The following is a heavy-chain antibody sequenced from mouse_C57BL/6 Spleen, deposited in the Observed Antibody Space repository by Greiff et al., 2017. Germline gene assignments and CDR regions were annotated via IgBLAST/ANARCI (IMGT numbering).Heavy chain of an antibody. CDR3: ARAYGSSYGYFDV. D-gene: IGHD1-1*01. CDR2: INPNNGGT. J-gene: IGHJ1*03. V-gene: IGHV1-26*01. CDR1: GYTFTDYY. Sequence: VQLQQSGPGLVKPGASVKISCKASGYTFTDYYMNWVKQSHGKSLEWIGDINPNNGGTSYNQKFKGKSTLTVDKSSSTAYMKLSSLTSDDSAVYYCARAYGSSYGYFDVWGTGTTVTVSS.